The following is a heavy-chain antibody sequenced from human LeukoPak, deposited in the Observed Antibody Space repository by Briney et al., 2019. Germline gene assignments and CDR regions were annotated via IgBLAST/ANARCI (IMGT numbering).Heavy chain of an antibody. J-gene: IGHJ4*02. CDR2: ISWNSGSI. D-gene: IGHD6-13*01. Sequence: PGRSLRLSCAASGFTFDDYAMHWVRQAPGKGLEWVSGISWNSGSIGYADSVKGRFTISRDNAKNSLYLQMNSLRAEDMALYYCAKDMAAAVNYYFDYRGQGTLVTVSS. V-gene: IGHV3-9*03. CDR3: AKDMAAAVNYYFDY. CDR1: GFTFDDYA.